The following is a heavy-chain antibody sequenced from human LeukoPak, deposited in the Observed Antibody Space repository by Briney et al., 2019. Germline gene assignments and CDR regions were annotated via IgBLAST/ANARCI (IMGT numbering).Heavy chain of an antibody. Sequence: PGGSLRLSCAASGFTFSSYAMSWVRQAPGKGLEWVSAISGSGDSTYYADSVKGRFTISRDNSKNTLYPQMNSLRAEDTAVYYCGVDIVVVPGAPNWFDPWGQGTLVTVSS. J-gene: IGHJ5*02. D-gene: IGHD2-2*01. V-gene: IGHV3-23*01. CDR2: ISGSGDST. CDR1: GFTFSSYA. CDR3: GVDIVVVPGAPNWFDP.